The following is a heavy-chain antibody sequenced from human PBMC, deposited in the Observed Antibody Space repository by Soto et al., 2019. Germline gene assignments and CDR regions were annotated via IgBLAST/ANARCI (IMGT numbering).Heavy chain of an antibody. Sequence: QVQLVPSGTEVKKPGASVKVSCKASGYTFTSHDINWVRQATGQGLEWMGWMNPNSGNTGYAQKFQGRVTMTRNTSISTAYMELSSLRSEDTAVYYCARWDYGVYARFDYWGQGTLVTVSS. CDR2: MNPNSGNT. CDR3: ARWDYGVYARFDY. CDR1: GYTFTSHD. V-gene: IGHV1-8*01. D-gene: IGHD4-17*01. J-gene: IGHJ4*02.